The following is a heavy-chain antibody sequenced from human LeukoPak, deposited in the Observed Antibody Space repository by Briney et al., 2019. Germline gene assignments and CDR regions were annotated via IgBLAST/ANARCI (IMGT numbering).Heavy chain of an antibody. D-gene: IGHD3-3*01. CDR1: GYTFTSYG. Sequence: GASVKVSCKASGYTFTSYGISWVRQAPGQGLEWMGWISAYNGNTNYAQKLQDRVTMTTDTSTSTAYMELRSLRSDDTAVYYCARDQSYDFWSGYYTGISNWFDPWGQGTLVTVSS. V-gene: IGHV1-18*01. CDR2: ISAYNGNT. J-gene: IGHJ5*02. CDR3: ARDQSYDFWSGYYTGISNWFDP.